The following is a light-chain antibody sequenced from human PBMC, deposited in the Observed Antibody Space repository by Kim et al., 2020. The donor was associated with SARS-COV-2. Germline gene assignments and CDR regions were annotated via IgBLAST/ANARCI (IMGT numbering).Light chain of an antibody. CDR2: LNSDGSH. J-gene: IGLJ2*01. CDR3: QTWGTAIL. Sequence: GASVKLTCTLSSRHSSDAIAWHQQQPEKGPRYLMKLNSDGSHSKGAGIPDRFSGSSSGAERYLTISSLQSEDEADYYCQTWGTAILFGGGTQLTVL. CDR1: SRHSSDA. V-gene: IGLV4-69*01.